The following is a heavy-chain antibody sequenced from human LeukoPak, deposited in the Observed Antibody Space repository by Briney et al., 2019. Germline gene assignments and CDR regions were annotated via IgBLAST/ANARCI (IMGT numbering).Heavy chain of an antibody. D-gene: IGHD1-26*01. Sequence: SETLSLTCTVSGGSVSSGSYYWGWIRQPPGKGLEWIGCIYDTGSTYYNPSLKTRVTISVDTSNNQFSLKLSSVTAADTAVYYCARRPGSGSYYRYFDYWGQGTLVTVSS. CDR2: IYDTGST. CDR1: GGSVSSGSYY. V-gene: IGHV4-39*01. J-gene: IGHJ4*02. CDR3: ARRPGSGSYYRYFDY.